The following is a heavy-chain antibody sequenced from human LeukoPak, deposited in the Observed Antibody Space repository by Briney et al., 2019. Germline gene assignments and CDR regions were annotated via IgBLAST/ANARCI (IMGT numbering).Heavy chain of an antibody. CDR2: INPNSGGT. Sequence: ASVKVSXKASGYTFTGYYMHWVRQAPGQGLEWMGWINPNSGGTNYAQKFQGRVTMTRDTSISTAYMELSRLRSDDTAVYYCARSSREYQLPAWRVWGQGTLVTVSS. J-gene: IGHJ4*02. CDR3: ARSSREYQLPAWRV. D-gene: IGHD2-2*01. CDR1: GYTFTGYY. V-gene: IGHV1-2*02.